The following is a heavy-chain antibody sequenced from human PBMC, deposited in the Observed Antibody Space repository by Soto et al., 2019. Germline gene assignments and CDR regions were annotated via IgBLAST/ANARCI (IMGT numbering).Heavy chain of an antibody. Sequence: PSETLSLTCTVSGGSISSGGYYWSWIRQHPGKGLEWIWYIYYSGHTYYRSNWFNDYAVSLKSRITINADTSKNQFSLQLSSVTPEDTAVYYCARESRQWLVLVFDLWGQGTMVTVSS. CDR2: IYYSGHT. D-gene: IGHD6-19*01. V-gene: IGHV4-31*03. CDR3: ARESRQWLVLVFDL. CDR1: GGSISSGGYY. J-gene: IGHJ3*01.